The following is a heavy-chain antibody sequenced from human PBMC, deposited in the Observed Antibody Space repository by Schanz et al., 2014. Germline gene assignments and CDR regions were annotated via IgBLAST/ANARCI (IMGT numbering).Heavy chain of an antibody. Sequence: EVQLVESRGGWVQPGGSLRVSCAASGFPFRSYAMNWVRQAPGKGLEWVSAISGTGSSTHYANSVKGRFTISRDNSKNTLYLQMNSLRAEDTAVYFCAKHLESPDIVGTIFDSWGQGTLVSVSS. D-gene: IGHD5-12*01. CDR3: AKHLESPDIVGTIFDS. CDR1: GFPFRSYA. V-gene: IGHV3-23*04. J-gene: IGHJ4*02. CDR2: ISGTGSST.